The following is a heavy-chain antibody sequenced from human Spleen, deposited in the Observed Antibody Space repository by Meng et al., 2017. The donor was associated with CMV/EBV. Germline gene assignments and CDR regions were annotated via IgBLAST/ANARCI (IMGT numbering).Heavy chain of an antibody. Sequence: LSLTCAASGFTFSSYAMHWVRQAPGKGLEWVAVISYDGSNKYYADSVKGRFTISRDNSKNTLYLQMNSLRAEDTAVYYCAKTARVGAADFDYWGQGTLVTVSS. CDR2: ISYDGSNK. V-gene: IGHV3-30-3*02. CDR3: AKTARVGAADFDY. J-gene: IGHJ4*02. CDR1: GFTFSSYA. D-gene: IGHD2-15*01.